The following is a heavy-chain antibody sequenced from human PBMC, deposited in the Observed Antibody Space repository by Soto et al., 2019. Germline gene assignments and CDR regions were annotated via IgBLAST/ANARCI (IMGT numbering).Heavy chain of an antibody. CDR2: IKGDGSRI. Sequence: EVQLVESGGGLVQPGGSLRLSCAASGFTFSNYWIHWVRQAPGKGLVWVSRIKGDGSRIDYADSVKGRFTISRDNAKNTVYVQMNSLGDEDADVYYCARGIPGYSGKDVWVQGTTVTVSS. J-gene: IGHJ6*01. D-gene: IGHD2-2*02. CDR3: ARGIPGYSGKDV. CDR1: GFTFSNYW. V-gene: IGHV3-74*01.